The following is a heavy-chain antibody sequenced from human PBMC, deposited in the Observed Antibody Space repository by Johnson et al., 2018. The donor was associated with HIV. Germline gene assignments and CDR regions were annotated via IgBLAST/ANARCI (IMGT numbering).Heavy chain of an antibody. CDR2: IRSKAYGGTT. V-gene: IGHV3-49*04. CDR1: GFTFGNYA. J-gene: IGHJ3*02. CDR3: TRDPRGSWYLDAFDM. Sequence: VQLVESGGGLVQPGRSLRLSCTASGFTFGNYAMSWVRQAPGKGLEWVSFIRSKAYGGTTEYAASVKGRFTISRDDSKRIAYLQRNSLKTEDTAVYYCTRDPRGSWYLDAFDMWGQGTMVTVS. D-gene: IGHD6-13*01.